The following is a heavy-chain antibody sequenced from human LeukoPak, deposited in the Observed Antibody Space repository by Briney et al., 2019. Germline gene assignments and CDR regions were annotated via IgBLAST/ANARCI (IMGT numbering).Heavy chain of an antibody. J-gene: IGHJ4*02. D-gene: IGHD7-27*01. V-gene: IGHV3-23*01. CDR3: AKLTGDLDY. CDR1: GFTFSNYA. CDR2: ISGNGGST. Sequence: GGSLRLSCAAPGFTFSNYAVSWVRQGPGKGLEWVSTISGNGGSTNYADPVKGRFTISRDNSKNTLYLQMNSLRAEDTALYYCAKLTGDLDYWGQGTLVTVSS.